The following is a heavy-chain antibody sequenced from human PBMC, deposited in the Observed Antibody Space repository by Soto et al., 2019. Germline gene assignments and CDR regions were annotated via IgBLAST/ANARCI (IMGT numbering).Heavy chain of an antibody. Sequence: PVEPMKISSKGSGYSFTKHWIGWMRQMKGKGLEWMAIIYPDESDTRYSPSFQGQVTISADKSISTAYLQWSSLKASDTAMYYCVRMGFSGGGYLSYYYYGMDIWVQGTTVTVSS. J-gene: IGHJ6*02. CDR3: VRMGFSGGGYLSYYYYGMDI. V-gene: IGHV5-51*01. CDR1: GYSFTKHW. CDR2: IYPDESDT. D-gene: IGHD5-12*01.